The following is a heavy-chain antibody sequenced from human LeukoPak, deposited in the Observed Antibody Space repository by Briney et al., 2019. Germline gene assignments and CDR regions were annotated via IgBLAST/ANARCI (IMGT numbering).Heavy chain of an antibody. CDR3: ARDYCSGGSCYAYNWFDP. J-gene: IGHJ5*02. Sequence: SVKVSCTASGGTFSSYAISWVRQAPGQGLEWMGGIIPIFGTANYAQKFQGRVTITADESTSTAYMELSSLRSEDTAVYYCARDYCSGGSCYAYNWFDPWGQGTLVTVSS. CDR1: GGTFSSYA. CDR2: IIPIFGTA. D-gene: IGHD2-15*01. V-gene: IGHV1-69*13.